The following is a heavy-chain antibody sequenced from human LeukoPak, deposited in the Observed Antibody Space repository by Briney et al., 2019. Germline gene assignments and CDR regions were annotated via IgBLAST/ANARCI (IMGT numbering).Heavy chain of an antibody. CDR3: AKGAYSSSWYSDYYYYMDV. CDR1: GFTFSSYG. V-gene: IGHV3-23*01. Sequence: AGGSLRLSCAASGFTFSSYGMSWVRQAPGKGLEWVSAISGSGGSTYYADSVKGRFTISRDNSKNTLYLQMNSLRAEDTAVYYCAKGAYSSSWYSDYYYYMDVWGKGTTVTISS. D-gene: IGHD6-13*01. J-gene: IGHJ6*03. CDR2: ISGSGGST.